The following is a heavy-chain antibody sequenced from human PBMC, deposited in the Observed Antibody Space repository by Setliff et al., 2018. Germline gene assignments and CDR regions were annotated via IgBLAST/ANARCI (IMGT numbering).Heavy chain of an antibody. J-gene: IGHJ3*02. CDR1: GYTFAKYG. D-gene: IGHD2-2*01. V-gene: IGHV1-18*01. CDR2: ISGYNGYT. CDR3: VRDRAAIVVGPPTAAFDI. Sequence: ASVKVSCKAFGYTFAKYGTNWVRQAPGQGLEWMGWISGYNGYTVYAQKLQGRVTLTTDTSTGTAYMEVRSLRSDDTAQYYCVRDRAAIVVGPPTAAFDIWGQGTMVTVSS.